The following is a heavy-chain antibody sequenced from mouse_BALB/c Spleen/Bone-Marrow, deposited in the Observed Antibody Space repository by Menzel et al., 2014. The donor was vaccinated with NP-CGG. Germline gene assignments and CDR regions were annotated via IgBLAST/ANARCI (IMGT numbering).Heavy chain of an antibody. D-gene: IGHD1-3*01. J-gene: IGHJ3*01. CDR1: GFNIKDTY. CDR2: IAPANGNI. Sequence: VHLQQSGAERVKPGPSVKLSCTGSGFNIKDTYMHWVKQRPEQGLEWIGRIAPANGNIKYVPKFQGMATITADTSSNTASVELSSLSSEDTAVYYCVRTPGEVNYWGQGTLVTVSA. CDR3: VRTPGEVNY. V-gene: IGHV14-3*02.